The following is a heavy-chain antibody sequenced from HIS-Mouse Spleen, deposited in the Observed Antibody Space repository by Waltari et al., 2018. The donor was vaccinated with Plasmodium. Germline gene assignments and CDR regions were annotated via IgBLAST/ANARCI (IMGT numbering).Heavy chain of an antibody. D-gene: IGHD3-3*01. CDR3: ARAYYDFWSGYRFDY. CDR2: INHSGST. V-gene: IGHV4-34*01. J-gene: IGHJ4*02. Sequence: QVQLQQWGAGLLTPSETLSLTCAVYGGSFSGYYWCWFRQPPGKGLEWIGEINHSGSTNYNPSLKSRVTISVDTSKNQFSLKLSSVTAADTAVYYCARAYYDFWSGYRFDYWGQGTLVTVSS. CDR1: GGSFSGYY.